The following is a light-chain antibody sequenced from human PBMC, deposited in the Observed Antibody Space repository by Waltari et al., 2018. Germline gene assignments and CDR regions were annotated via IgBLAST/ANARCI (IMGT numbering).Light chain of an antibody. V-gene: IGLV3-19*01. J-gene: IGLJ2*01. CDR2: GKN. Sequence: SSDLTQDPAVSVALGQTVRITCHGDIIRTYYGNWCRQKPGQPPELVIYGKNNRPSGIPDRFSASSSGNTASLIITGAQAEDEADYYCSSRELSGHVVFGGGTRLTVL. CDR1: IIRTYY. CDR3: SSRELSGHVV.